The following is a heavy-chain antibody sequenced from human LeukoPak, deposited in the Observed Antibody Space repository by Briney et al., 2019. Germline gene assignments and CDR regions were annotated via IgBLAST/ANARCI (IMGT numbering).Heavy chain of an antibody. V-gene: IGHV1-18*01. CDR2: ISAYNGNT. CDR3: ARREYYDSSGYYSSWFDP. D-gene: IGHD3-22*01. CDR1: GYTFTSYG. J-gene: IGHJ5*02. Sequence: ASVKVSCKASGYTFTSYGISWVRQAPGQGLEWMGWISAYNGNTNYAQKLQGRVTMTTDTSTSTAYMELRSLRSDDTAVYYCARREYYDSSGYYSSWFDPWGQETLVTVSS.